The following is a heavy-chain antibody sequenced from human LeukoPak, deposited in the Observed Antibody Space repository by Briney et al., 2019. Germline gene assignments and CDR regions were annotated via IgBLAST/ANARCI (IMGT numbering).Heavy chain of an antibody. CDR3: ARDANGFDY. Sequence: GGSLRLSCTASGFTFSTYSMNWVRQAPGKGLEWVSFISTSSLYIYYADSVKGRFTISRDNAKNSLHLQMNSLRAEDTAVYYCARDANGFDYWGQGTLVTVSS. CDR2: ISTSSLYI. CDR1: GFTFSTYS. J-gene: IGHJ4*02. V-gene: IGHV3-21*01.